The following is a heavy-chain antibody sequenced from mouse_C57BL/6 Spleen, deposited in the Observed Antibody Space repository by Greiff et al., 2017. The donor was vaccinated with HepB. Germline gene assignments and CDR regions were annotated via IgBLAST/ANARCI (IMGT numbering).Heavy chain of an antibody. CDR3: ARTAVVEDWYFDV. CDR1: GYTFTNYW. CDR2: IYPGGGYT. V-gene: IGHV1-63*01. Sequence: QVQLQQSGAELVRPGTSVKMSCKASGYTFTNYWIGWAKQRPGHGLEWIGDIYPGGGYTNYNEKFKGKATLTADKSSSTAYMQFRSLTSEDSAIYYCARTAVVEDWYFDVWGTGTTVTVSS. J-gene: IGHJ1*03. D-gene: IGHD1-1*01.